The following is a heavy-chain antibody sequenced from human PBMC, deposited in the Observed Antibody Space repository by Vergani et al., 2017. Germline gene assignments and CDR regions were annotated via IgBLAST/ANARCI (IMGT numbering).Heavy chain of an antibody. CDR1: GYTFTSYY. V-gene: IGHV1-46*01. CDR3: ARITMVRGASDY. Sequence: QVQLVQSGAEVKKPGSSVKVSCKASGYTFTSYYMHWVRQAPGQGLEWMGIINPSGGSTSYAQKFQGRVTMTRDTSTSTVYMELSSLRSEDTAVYYCARITMVRGASDYWGQGTLVTVSS. J-gene: IGHJ4*02. D-gene: IGHD3-10*01. CDR2: INPSGGST.